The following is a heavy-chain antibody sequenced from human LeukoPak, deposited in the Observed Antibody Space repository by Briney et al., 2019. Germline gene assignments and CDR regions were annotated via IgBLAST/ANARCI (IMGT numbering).Heavy chain of an antibody. V-gene: IGHV1-18*01. Sequence: ASVKVSCKASGYTFTSYDINWVRQAPGQGLEWMGWISAYNGNTNYAQKLQGRVTMTTDTSTSTAYMELRSLRSDDTAVYYCARGLITMVRGGSGMDVWGQGTTVTVSS. CDR3: ARGLITMVRGGSGMDV. CDR1: GYTFTSYD. D-gene: IGHD3-10*01. J-gene: IGHJ6*02. CDR2: ISAYNGNT.